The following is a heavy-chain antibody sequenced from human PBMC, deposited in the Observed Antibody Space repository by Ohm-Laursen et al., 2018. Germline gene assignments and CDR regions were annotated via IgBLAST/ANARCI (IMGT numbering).Heavy chain of an antibody. Sequence: SLRLSCAASGFTVSSNYMSWVRQAPGPGKGLEWVSVIYSGGTTYYADSVKGRFTISRDNSKNTLYLQMNSLRAEDTAVYYCARDRYDFWSGTFDNWGQGTLVTVSS. CDR1: GFTVSSNY. J-gene: IGHJ4*02. V-gene: IGHV3-66*01. CDR3: ARDRYDFWSGTFDN. D-gene: IGHD3/OR15-3a*01. CDR2: IYSGGTT.